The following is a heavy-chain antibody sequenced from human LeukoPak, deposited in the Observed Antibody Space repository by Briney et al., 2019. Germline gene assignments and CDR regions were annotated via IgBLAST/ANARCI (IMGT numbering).Heavy chain of an antibody. J-gene: IGHJ4*02. CDR3: ARGGYSGYDWVDY. CDR1: GFTFSDYY. V-gene: IGHV3-11*05. CDR2: ISGSSSYT. D-gene: IGHD5-12*01. Sequence: GGFLRLSCAASGFTFSDYYMSWTRQAPGKGLEWVSYISGSSSYTNYADSVKGRFTISRDNAKNSLYLQMNSLRAEDTAVYYCARGGYSGYDWVDYWGQETVDPVSS.